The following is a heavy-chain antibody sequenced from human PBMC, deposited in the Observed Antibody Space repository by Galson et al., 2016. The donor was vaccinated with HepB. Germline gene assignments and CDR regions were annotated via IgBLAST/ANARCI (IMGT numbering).Heavy chain of an antibody. V-gene: IGHV4-38-2*02. CDR3: ARDLYHGMDV. D-gene: IGHD3-16*02. J-gene: IGHJ6*02. Sequence: PGRGLEWIGTIHHSGITYYKSSLKSRVTMSIDTSNNQFSLKLRSVTAADTAVYYCARDLYHGMDVWGQGTTVTVS. CDR2: IHHSGIT.